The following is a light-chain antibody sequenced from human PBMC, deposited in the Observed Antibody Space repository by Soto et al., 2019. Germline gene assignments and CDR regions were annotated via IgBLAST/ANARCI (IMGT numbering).Light chain of an antibody. V-gene: IGKV3-20*01. Sequence: SPATLSVSAGERVTLSCRASQSVSSSLAWYQQRPGQAPRLLIYDTSTRDAGIAARFSGSGSGTDCTLTITRLEPEDFAVYYCQQYGSSPWTFGQGTKVDIK. CDR2: DTS. CDR1: QSVSSS. J-gene: IGKJ1*01. CDR3: QQYGSSPWT.